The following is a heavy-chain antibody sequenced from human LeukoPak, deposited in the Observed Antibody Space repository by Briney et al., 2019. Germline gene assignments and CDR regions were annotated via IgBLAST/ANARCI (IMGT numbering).Heavy chain of an antibody. Sequence: SQNLSLTCTVSGGSTSRGGYYWSWIRQHPGKGLEWIGYIYYSGSTYYNPSLKSRVTISVDTSKNQFSLKLSSVTAADTAVYYCARDRTEQGLLLPARWFDPWGQGTLVTVSS. D-gene: IGHD2-15*01. CDR3: ARDRTEQGLLLPARWFDP. CDR1: GGSTSRGGYY. J-gene: IGHJ5*02. V-gene: IGHV4-31*03. CDR2: IYYSGST.